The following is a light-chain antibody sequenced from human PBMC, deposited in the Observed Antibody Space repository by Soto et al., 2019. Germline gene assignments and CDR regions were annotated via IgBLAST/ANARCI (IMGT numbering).Light chain of an antibody. CDR2: GAS. V-gene: IGKV3-20*01. CDR1: QSVSINY. J-gene: IGKJ3*01. Sequence: EIVLTQSPGTLSLSLGERATLSCRASQSVSINYLAWYQQKPGQAPRLLIYGASSRATGIPDRFSGSGSGTDFTLTSSRLEPADFAVYYCHQYGSSPRTFGPGTKVEVK. CDR3: HQYGSSPRT.